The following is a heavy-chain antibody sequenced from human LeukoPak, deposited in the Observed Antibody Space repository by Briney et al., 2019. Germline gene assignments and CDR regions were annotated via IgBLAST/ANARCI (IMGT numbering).Heavy chain of an antibody. J-gene: IGHJ5*02. CDR3: ARGYYGSGSPFDP. D-gene: IGHD3-10*01. CDR2: IYYSGST. V-gene: IGHV4-61*10. CDR1: GGSVSSGSYY. Sequence: SETLSLTCTVSGGSVSSGSYYWSWIRQPAGKGLEWIGYIYYSGSTNYNPSLKSRVTISVDTSKNQFSLKLSSVTAADTAVYYCARGYYGSGSPFDPWGQGTLVTVSS.